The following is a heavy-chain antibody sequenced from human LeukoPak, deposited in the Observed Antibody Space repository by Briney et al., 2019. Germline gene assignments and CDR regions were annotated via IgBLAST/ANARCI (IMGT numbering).Heavy chain of an antibody. J-gene: IGHJ4*02. Sequence: GGSLRLSCAASGFTFNNYAMSWVRQAPGKGLEWVSAISDNGGDTKYADSVKGRFTISRDNSRNTLYLQMNSLRVEDTAIYYCGRDWKLDYWGQGTLVAVSS. CDR1: GFTFNNYA. D-gene: IGHD1-1*01. CDR3: GRDWKLDY. CDR2: ISDNGGDT. V-gene: IGHV3-23*01.